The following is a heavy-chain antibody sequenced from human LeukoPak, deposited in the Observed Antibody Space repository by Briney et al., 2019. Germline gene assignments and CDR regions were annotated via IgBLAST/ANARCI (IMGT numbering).Heavy chain of an antibody. CDR3: ASAGIDRWELLTHAFDI. CDR1: GYTFTSYG. D-gene: IGHD4-23*01. CDR2: ISAYNGNT. V-gene: IGHV1-18*01. Sequence: ASVKVPCKASGYTFTSYGISWVRQAPGQGLEWMGWISAYNGNTNYAQKLQGRVTMTTDTSTSTAYMELRGLRSDDTAVYYCASAGIDRWELLTHAFDIWGQGTMVTVSS. J-gene: IGHJ3*02.